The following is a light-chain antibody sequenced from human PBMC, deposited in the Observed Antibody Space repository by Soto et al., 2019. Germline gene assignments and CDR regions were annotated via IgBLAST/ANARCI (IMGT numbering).Light chain of an antibody. CDR2: NTN. CDR1: SSNIQNNI. CDR3: AAWDDSRNGVV. Sequence: QSALTQPPSASRTPGQRVTISCSGSSSNIQNNIVNWYQQLPGTAPKLLIYNTNQRPSGVPDRFSGSKSGTSASLAISGLQSEDEADYFCAAWDDSRNGVVFGGGTKVPVL. J-gene: IGLJ2*01. V-gene: IGLV1-44*01.